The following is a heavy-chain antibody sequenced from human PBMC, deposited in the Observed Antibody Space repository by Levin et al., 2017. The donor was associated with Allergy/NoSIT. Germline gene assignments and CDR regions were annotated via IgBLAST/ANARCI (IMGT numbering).Heavy chain of an antibody. CDR3: ARDGNDVADY. Sequence: ASVKVSCKASGYTFTTYAISWVRQAPGQGLEWMGWINTYNGNTKYAQTFQDRVTMTIDTSSSTAYMEVKSLTSDDTAVYYCARDGNDVADYWGQGTLVTVSS. D-gene: IGHD1-1*01. CDR2: INTYNGNT. CDR1: GYTFTTYA. V-gene: IGHV1-18*01. J-gene: IGHJ4*02.